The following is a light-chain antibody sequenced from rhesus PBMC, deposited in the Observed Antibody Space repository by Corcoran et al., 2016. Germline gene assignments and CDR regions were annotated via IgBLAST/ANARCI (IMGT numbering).Light chain of an antibody. CDR3: QEYNNWKT. CDR2: GAS. V-gene: IGKV3S9*01. Sequence: EIVMTQSPATLSLSPGERATLSCRASQSVSSYVAWYQQKPEQAPRPLIYGASSRATGCPDRFRGSGSGTDFTLIISSLEPEDVGVYFCQEYNNWKTFGQGTKVEIK. J-gene: IGKJ1*01. CDR1: QSVSSY.